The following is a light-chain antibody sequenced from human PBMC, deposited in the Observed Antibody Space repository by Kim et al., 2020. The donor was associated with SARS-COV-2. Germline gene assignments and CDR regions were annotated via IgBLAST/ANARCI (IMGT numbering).Light chain of an antibody. J-gene: IGKJ1*01. CDR1: QSISSY. Sequence: DIKMTQSPSSLPASVGDRVTITCRASQSISSYLNWYQQKPGKVPKLLIYAASSLQSGVPSRFSGSGSGTDFTLSISSLQPEYFATYYCQQSYSTPRTFGQGTKVDIK. CDR3: QQSYSTPRT. CDR2: AAS. V-gene: IGKV1-39*01.